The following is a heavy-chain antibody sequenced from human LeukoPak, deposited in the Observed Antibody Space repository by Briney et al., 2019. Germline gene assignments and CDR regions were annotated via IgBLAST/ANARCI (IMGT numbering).Heavy chain of an antibody. CDR2: IRSKANSYAT. D-gene: IGHD2-15*01. CDR3: TRRGSSHLEAFDI. J-gene: IGHJ3*02. CDR1: GFTFSGSA. V-gene: IGHV3-73*01. Sequence: GGSLRLSCAASGFTFSGSAMHWVRQASGKGLEWVGRIRSKANSYATAYAASVKGRFTISRDDSKNTAYLQMNSLKTEDTAVYYCTRRGSSHLEAFDIWGQGTMVTVSS.